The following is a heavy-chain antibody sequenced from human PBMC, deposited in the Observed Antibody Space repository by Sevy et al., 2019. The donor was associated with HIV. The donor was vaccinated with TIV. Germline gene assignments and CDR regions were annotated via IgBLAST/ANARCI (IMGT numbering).Heavy chain of an antibody. CDR1: GFTFSSYE. CDR2: ISNSGTTK. V-gene: IGHV3-48*03. D-gene: IGHD4-17*01. J-gene: IGHJ4*02. CDR3: ARDLPPSATTVAHFYC. Sequence: GGSLRLSCAASGFTFSSYEMNWVRQAPGKGLEWVSYISNSGTTKYYSDSVKGRFTISRDNARNSLYLQMHSLRAEDTAVYYCARDLPPSATTVAHFYCWGQGTLVTVSS.